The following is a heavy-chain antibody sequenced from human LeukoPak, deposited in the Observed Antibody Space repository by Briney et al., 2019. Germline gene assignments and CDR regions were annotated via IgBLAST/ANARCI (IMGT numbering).Heavy chain of an antibody. CDR2: ISWNRRNI. CDR3: AKDIGELRYYVGGSYDY. J-gene: IGHJ4*02. D-gene: IGHD1-26*01. V-gene: IGHV3-9*01. CDR1: GFTFDDYA. Sequence: GGSLRLSCAASGFTFDDYAMHWVRQAPGKGLEWVSGISWNRRNIGYADSVKGRFTISRDNAKNSLYLQMNSLRPEDTALYYCAKDIGELRYYVGGSYDYWGQGTLVTVSS.